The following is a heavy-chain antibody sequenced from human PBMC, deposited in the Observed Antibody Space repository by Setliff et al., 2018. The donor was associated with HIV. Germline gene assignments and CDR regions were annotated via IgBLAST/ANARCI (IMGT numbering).Heavy chain of an antibody. CDR3: ARAPYYDFWSGYFSLTNLHVFDI. J-gene: IGHJ3*02. CDR2: IYTSGGT. Sequence: LSETLSLTCTVSGGSINSGSYYWSWIRQPAGKGLEWIGHIYTSGGTNYNPSLKSRVTISVDTSKNQFSLKLTSVTAADTAVYYCARAPYYDFWSGYFSLTNLHVFDIWGQGTMVTVSS. D-gene: IGHD3-3*01. CDR1: GGSINSGSYY. V-gene: IGHV4-61*09.